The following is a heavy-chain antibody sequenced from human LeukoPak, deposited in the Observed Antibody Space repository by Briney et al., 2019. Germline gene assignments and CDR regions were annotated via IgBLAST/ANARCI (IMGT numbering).Heavy chain of an antibody. J-gene: IGHJ4*02. Sequence: SETLSLTCTVSGASISSSNYYWGWIRQPPGKGLEWIGIMHSSGSTYYNPTLKSRVTISVDTSKNEFSLKLSSVTAADTVVYYCARSTGDYDILTGPITTPPDYWGQGTLVTVSS. D-gene: IGHD3-9*01. CDR2: MHSSGST. CDR1: GASISSSNYY. CDR3: ARSTGDYDILTGPITTPPDY. V-gene: IGHV4-39*07.